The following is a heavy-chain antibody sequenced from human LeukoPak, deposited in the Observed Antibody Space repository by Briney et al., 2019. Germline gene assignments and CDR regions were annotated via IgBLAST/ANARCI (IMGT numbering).Heavy chain of an antibody. CDR1: GFTFDDYA. D-gene: IGHD3-9*01. V-gene: IGHV3-9*01. CDR2: ISWNSGSI. J-gene: IGHJ4*02. Sequence: PGGSLRLSCAASGFTFDDYAMHWVRQAPGKGLEWVSGISWNSGSIGYADSVKGRFTISRDNAKNSLYLQMNSLRAEDTALYYCAKDKHDILTGPIPDWGQGTLVTVSS. CDR3: AKDKHDILTGPIPD.